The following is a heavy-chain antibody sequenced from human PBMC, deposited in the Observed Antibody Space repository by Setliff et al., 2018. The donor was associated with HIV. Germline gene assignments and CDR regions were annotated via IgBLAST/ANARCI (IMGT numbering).Heavy chain of an antibody. J-gene: IGHJ4*02. Sequence: ASVKVSCNPSGYTFTSYYMHWVRQAPGQGLEWIGIINPSGGSTSYAQRFQGRVTMTRDTSTSTVYMELSSLRSEDTAVYYCARDPGYSTSWYYFDYWGQGTLVTVSS. CDR1: GYTFTSYY. V-gene: IGHV1-46*01. CDR3: ARDPGYSTSWYYFDY. D-gene: IGHD6-13*01. CDR2: INPSGGST.